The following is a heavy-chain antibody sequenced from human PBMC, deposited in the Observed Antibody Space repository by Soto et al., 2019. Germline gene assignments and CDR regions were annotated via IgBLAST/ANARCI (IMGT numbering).Heavy chain of an antibody. Sequence: ASVKVSCKVSGYTLTELSMHWVRQAPGKGLEWMGGFDPEDGETIYAQKFQGRVTMTEDTSTDTAYMELSSLRSEDTAVYYCATGVGEFRHYYDSSGYYDYWGQGTLVTVSS. CDR1: GYTLTELS. D-gene: IGHD3-22*01. CDR2: FDPEDGET. J-gene: IGHJ4*02. V-gene: IGHV1-24*01. CDR3: ATGVGEFRHYYDSSGYYDY.